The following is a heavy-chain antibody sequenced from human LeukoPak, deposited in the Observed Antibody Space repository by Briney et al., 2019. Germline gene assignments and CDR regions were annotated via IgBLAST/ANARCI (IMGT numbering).Heavy chain of an antibody. D-gene: IGHD1-1*01. CDR3: AKDGLEPPSYYYYYMDV. CDR2: ISSNGGST. V-gene: IGHV3-64*01. CDR1: GFTFSSCA. Sequence: PGGSLRLSCAASGFTFSSCAMHWVRQAPGKGLEYVSSISSNGGSTYYAKCVKGRFTISRDNSKNSLYLQMNSLRTEDTALYYCAKDGLEPPSYYYYYMDVWGKGTTVTVSS. J-gene: IGHJ6*03.